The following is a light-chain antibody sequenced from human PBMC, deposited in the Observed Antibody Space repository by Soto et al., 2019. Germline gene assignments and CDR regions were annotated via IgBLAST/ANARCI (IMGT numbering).Light chain of an antibody. CDR3: QQYGGSPPIT. V-gene: IGKV3-20*01. Sequence: EIVLTQSPGTLSLSPGERATLSCRASQSVSSRYLTWYQQKPGQAPRLPIYGASSRATGIPDRFSGSGSGTDFTLTISRLEPEDFAVYSCQQYGGSPPITFGQGTRLEIK. CDR1: QSVSSRY. CDR2: GAS. J-gene: IGKJ5*01.